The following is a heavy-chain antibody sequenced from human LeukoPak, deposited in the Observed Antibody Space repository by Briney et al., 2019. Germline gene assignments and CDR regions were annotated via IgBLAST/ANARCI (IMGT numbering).Heavy chain of an antibody. V-gene: IGHV3-23*01. J-gene: IGHJ4*02. Sequence: GGALRLSCAASGFTFSSYAMSWVRQAPGKGLEWVSAISGSGGSTYYADSVKGRFTISRDNSKNTLYLQMNSLRAEDTAVYYCAKSSDYYDSSRFDYWGQGTLVTVSS. CDR1: GFTFSSYA. CDR3: AKSSDYYDSSRFDY. CDR2: ISGSGGST. D-gene: IGHD3-22*01.